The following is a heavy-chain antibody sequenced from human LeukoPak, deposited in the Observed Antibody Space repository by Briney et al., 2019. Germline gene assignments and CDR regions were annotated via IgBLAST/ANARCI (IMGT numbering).Heavy chain of an antibody. CDR1: GGSISSSSYY. Sequence: SETLSLTRTVSGGSISSSSYYWGWPRHPPGKGLECIGYINYSGSTNYTPSLKSRVTISVGTSKNQFSLTLSSVPAAGTAVYYCARAQHGGDYYYYYMDVWGKGTSVTVSS. J-gene: IGHJ6*03. V-gene: IGHV4-61*05. CDR2: INYSGST. CDR3: ARAQHGGDYYYYYMDV. D-gene: IGHD6-13*01.